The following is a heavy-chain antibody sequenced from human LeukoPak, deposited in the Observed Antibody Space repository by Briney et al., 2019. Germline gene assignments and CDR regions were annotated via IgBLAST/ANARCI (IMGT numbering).Heavy chain of an antibody. CDR3: ARDGSSGRGYYYYYGMDV. D-gene: IGHD1-26*01. Sequence: GGSLRLSCAASGFTFDDYGMSWVRQAPGKGLEWVSGINWNGGSTGYADSVKGRFTISRDNAKNSLYLQMNSLRAEDTAVYYCARDGSSGRGYYYYYGMDVWGEGTTVTVSS. V-gene: IGHV3-20*04. CDR1: GFTFDDYG. CDR2: INWNGGST. J-gene: IGHJ6*04.